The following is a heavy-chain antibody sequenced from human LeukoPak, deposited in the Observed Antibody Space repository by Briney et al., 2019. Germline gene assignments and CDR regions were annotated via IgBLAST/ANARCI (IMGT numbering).Heavy chain of an antibody. CDR3: ARGAPPLSSTSIENWLDP. J-gene: IGHJ5*02. CDR1: GYTFISYG. CDR2: ISAYNGNT. D-gene: IGHD2-2*01. V-gene: IGHV1-18*01. Sequence: ASVKVSCKASGYTFISYGISWVRQAPGQGLEWMGWISAYNGNTNYAQKFQGRVTMTTDTSTRTAYMELRSLRSDDTAVYYCARGAPPLSSTSIENWLDPWGQGTLVTVSS.